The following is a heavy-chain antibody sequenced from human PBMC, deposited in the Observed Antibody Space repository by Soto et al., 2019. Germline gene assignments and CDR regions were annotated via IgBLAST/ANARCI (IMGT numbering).Heavy chain of an antibody. J-gene: IGHJ4*02. D-gene: IGHD3-9*01. CDR1: GFSFAGYA. CDR2: VSGGGGST. Sequence: GGSLRLSCAASGFSFAGYAVAWVRQAPGKGLEWVSTVSGGGGSTYYADSVKGRFTISRDNSGNTVYLQMNSLNAGDTDLYYCAKTESFNGYYNAFDSWGQGT. CDR3: AKTESFNGYYNAFDS. V-gene: IGHV3-23*01.